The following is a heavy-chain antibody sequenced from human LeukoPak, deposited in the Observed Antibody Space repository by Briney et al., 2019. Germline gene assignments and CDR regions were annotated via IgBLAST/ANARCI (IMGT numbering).Heavy chain of an antibody. CDR3: ARHERYYYDSSGYHFDY. D-gene: IGHD3-22*01. Sequence: SETLSLTCAVYGGSFSGYYWSWIRQPPGKGLEWIGEINHSGSTNYNPSLKSRVTISVDTSKNQFSLKLSSVTAADTAVYYCARHERYYYDSSGYHFDYWGQGTLVTVSS. V-gene: IGHV4-34*01. J-gene: IGHJ4*02. CDR2: INHSGST. CDR1: GGSFSGYY.